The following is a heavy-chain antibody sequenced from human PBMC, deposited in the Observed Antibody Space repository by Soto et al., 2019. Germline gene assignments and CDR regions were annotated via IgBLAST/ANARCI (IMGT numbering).Heavy chain of an antibody. CDR1: GDSINNNHYY. CDR3: TRHSYTHPGIVDY. CDR2: IYFTGSP. J-gene: IGHJ4*02. D-gene: IGHD3-10*01. V-gene: IGHV4-39*01. Sequence: SEILSLTCNVSGDSINNNHYYWGWIRQSPGTGLEWIASIYFTGSPQSNPSLRSRITISVDTTKNHFSLQLRSVTAADTAIYYCTRHSYTHPGIVDYWGQGTRVTVSS.